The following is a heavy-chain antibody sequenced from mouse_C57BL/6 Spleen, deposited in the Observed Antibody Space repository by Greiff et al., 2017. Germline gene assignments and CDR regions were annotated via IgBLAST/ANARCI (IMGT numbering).Heavy chain of an antibody. CDR2: IYIGNGYT. V-gene: IGHV1-58*01. CDR1: GYTFTSYG. Sequence: VQLKESGAELVRPGSSVKMSCKTSGYTFTSYGINWVKQRPGQGLEWIGNIYIGNGYTESNEKFKGKATLTSDTSSSTAYMQLSSLAAEDSASYLCATIPSDDWGQGTTLTDSS. CDR3: ATIPSDD. J-gene: IGHJ2*01.